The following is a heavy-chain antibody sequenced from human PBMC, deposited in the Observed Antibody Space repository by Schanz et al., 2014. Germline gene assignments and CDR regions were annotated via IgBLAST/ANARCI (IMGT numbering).Heavy chain of an antibody. D-gene: IGHD5-12*01. CDR3: ARDFHGYGPHLDY. J-gene: IGHJ4*02. CDR1: GFTFSSYG. Sequence: QVQLVESGGGVVQPGRSLRLSCAASGFTFSSYGMHWVRQAPGKGLEWVSYVSRSTPDIYYADSVKGRFTVSRDNSKNTLYLQLNSLRAEDTAVYYCARDFHGYGPHLDYWGQGSLVTVSS. V-gene: IGHV3-NL1*01. CDR2: VSRSTPDI.